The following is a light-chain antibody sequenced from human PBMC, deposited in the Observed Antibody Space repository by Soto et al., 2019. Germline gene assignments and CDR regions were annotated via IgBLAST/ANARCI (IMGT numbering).Light chain of an antibody. Sequence: DIQMTQSPSTLSASVGDRVTITCRASQSLSTGLAWYQQKPGKAPKLLIYEASSLQSGVPSRFSGSGSGTDFSLTITSLQPDDSATYYCQQYHSYYPWTFGQGTKVDIK. CDR1: QSLSTG. CDR2: EAS. J-gene: IGKJ1*01. CDR3: QQYHSYYPWT. V-gene: IGKV1-5*01.